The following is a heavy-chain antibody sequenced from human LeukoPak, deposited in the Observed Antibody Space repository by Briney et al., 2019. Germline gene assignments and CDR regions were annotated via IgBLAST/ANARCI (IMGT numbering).Heavy chain of an antibody. CDR1: GFTFSNYA. CDR3: ARDRIAADVRWFDP. D-gene: IGHD6-13*01. V-gene: IGHV3-23*01. J-gene: IGHJ5*02. CDR2: IGGSVGST. Sequence: GGSLRLSCAASGFTFSNYAMNWVRQAPGKGLEWVSGIGGSVGSTYYADSVKGRFTISRHNSKNTLYLQMNSLRAEDTAVYYCARDRIAADVRWFDPWGQGTLVTVSS.